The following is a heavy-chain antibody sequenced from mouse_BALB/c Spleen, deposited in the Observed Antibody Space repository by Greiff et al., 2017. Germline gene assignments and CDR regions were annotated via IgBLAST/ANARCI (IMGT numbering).Heavy chain of an antibody. Sequence: EVKVEESGGGLVQPGGSLKLSCAASGFTFSSYGMSWVRQTPDKRLELVATINSNGGSTYYPDSVKGRFTISRDNAKNTLYLQMSSLKSEDTAMYYCARDQGYRSYAMDYWGQGTSVTVSS. CDR2: INSNGGST. CDR1: GFTFSSYG. CDR3: ARDQGYRSYAMDY. V-gene: IGHV5-6-3*01. J-gene: IGHJ4*01. D-gene: IGHD2-14*01.